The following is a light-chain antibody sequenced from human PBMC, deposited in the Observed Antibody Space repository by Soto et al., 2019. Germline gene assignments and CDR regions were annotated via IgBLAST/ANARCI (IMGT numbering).Light chain of an antibody. CDR2: KAS. J-gene: IGKJ1*01. CDR3: QHYNSYSEA. CDR1: QTISSW. Sequence: DIQITQSPSTLSGSVGDRVTITCRASQTISSWLAWYQQTQGKAPKLLIYKASTLKSGVPSRFRGSGSGTEFTLTISRLQPDDFETYYCQHYNSYSEAFGQGTKVDIK. V-gene: IGKV1-5*03.